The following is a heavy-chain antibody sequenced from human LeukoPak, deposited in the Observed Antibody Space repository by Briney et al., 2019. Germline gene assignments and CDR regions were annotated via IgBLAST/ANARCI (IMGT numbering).Heavy chain of an antibody. Sequence: GGSLRLSCAASGFTFSSCAMSWVRQAPGKGLEWVSAISGSGGSTYYADSVKGRFTISRDNSKNTLYLQMNSLRAEDTAVYYCAKDSNYDFWSGYTDYWGQGTLVTVSS. D-gene: IGHD3-3*01. CDR3: AKDSNYDFWSGYTDY. CDR2: ISGSGGST. CDR1: GFTFSSCA. V-gene: IGHV3-23*01. J-gene: IGHJ4*02.